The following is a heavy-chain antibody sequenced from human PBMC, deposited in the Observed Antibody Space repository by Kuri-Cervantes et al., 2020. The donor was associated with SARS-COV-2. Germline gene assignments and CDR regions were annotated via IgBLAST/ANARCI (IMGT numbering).Heavy chain of an antibody. CDR1: GFAFRSYG. J-gene: IGHJ6*02. CDR2: TSFDENNK. CDR3: AKDLWEWERFYFYGMDV. D-gene: IGHD1-26*01. V-gene: IGHV3-30*18. Sequence: GGSLRLSCAASGFAFRSYGMHWVRQAPGKGLEWVAVTSFDENNKRYADSVKGRFSISRDNSKNTLYLQMNSLKVEDTAVYYCAKDLWEWERFYFYGMDVWGQGTTVTVS.